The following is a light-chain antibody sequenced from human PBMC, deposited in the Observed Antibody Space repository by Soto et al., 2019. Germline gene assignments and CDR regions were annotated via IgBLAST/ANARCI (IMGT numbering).Light chain of an antibody. CDR1: QSVSSNY. V-gene: IGKV3-20*01. CDR2: ATS. J-gene: IGKJ3*01. Sequence: ETVLTQSPGTLSLSPGDRATLSCRASQSVSSNYLAWYQQRVGQAPRLLIYATSSRATGIPDRFRGSGSGTDFSLTIARLEPEDFAVYYCQRYGLSPPFSFGPGTKVEIK. CDR3: QRYGLSPPFS.